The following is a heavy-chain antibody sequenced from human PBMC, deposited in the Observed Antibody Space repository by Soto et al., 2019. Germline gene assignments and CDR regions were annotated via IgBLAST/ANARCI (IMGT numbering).Heavy chain of an antibody. CDR3: AKDSRSYRSPSWFDP. CDR2: ISYDGTKK. Sequence: GGSLRLSCAASGFTFSSSVIHWVPQGPGTGPQWVAAISYDGTKKYSADSVEGRFTISRDNPMNTLYVQMNSLRPEDTAVYYCAKDSRSYRSPSWFDPWGQGTLVIVSS. D-gene: IGHD6-6*01. V-gene: IGHV3-30*18. CDR1: GFTFSSSV. J-gene: IGHJ5*02.